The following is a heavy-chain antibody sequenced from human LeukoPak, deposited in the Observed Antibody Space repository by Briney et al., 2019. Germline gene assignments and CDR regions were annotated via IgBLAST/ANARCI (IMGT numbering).Heavy chain of an antibody. V-gene: IGHV4-34*01. CDR2: INHSGST. CDR1: GGSFSGYY. CDR3: ARRWTDWYFDL. Sequence: SETLSLTCAVYGGSFSGYYWSWIRQPPGKGLEWIGEINHSGSTNYNPSLKSRVTISVDTSKNQFSLKLSSVTAADTAVYYCARRWTDWYFDLWGRGTLVTVSS. J-gene: IGHJ2*01. D-gene: IGHD3/OR15-3a*01.